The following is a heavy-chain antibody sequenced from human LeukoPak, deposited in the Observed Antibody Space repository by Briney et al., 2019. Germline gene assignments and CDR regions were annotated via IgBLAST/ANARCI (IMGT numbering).Heavy chain of an antibody. CDR1: GFTFSSYG. D-gene: IGHD6-19*01. CDR3: ARVRKYSSGWYNAFDI. J-gene: IGHJ3*02. CDR2: ISSSSSYT. Sequence: GRSLRLSCAASGFTFSSYGMHWVRQAPGKGLEWVSYISSSSSYTNYADSVKGRFTISRDNAKNSLYLQMNSLRAEDTAVYYCARVRKYSSGWYNAFDIWGQGTMVTFSS. V-gene: IGHV3-21*05.